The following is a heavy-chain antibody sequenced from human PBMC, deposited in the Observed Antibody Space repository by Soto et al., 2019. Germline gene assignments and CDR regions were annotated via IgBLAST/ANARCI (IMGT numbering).Heavy chain of an antibody. CDR3: ARDRGVAVAGSYGMDV. Sequence: QVQLQESGPGLVKPSETLSLTCTVSGGSVSSGSYYWSWIRQPPGKGLEWIGYIYYSGSTNYNPSLKSRVTISVDTSKNQFSLKLSSVTAADTAVYYCARDRGVAVAGSYGMDVWGQGTTVTVSS. CDR1: GGSVSSGSYY. V-gene: IGHV4-61*01. J-gene: IGHJ6*02. D-gene: IGHD6-19*01. CDR2: IYYSGST.